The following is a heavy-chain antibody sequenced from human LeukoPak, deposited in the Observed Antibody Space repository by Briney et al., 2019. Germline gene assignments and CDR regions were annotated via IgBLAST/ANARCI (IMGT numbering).Heavy chain of an antibody. CDR3: AKSSGADYVGAFDL. Sequence: GGSLRLSCAASGFTFSSYGMHRVGQAPGKGLEWVAVISYDGSNKYYEDSVKGRFTISRDNSKNTLSLQMNSLSTEDTAVYYCAKSSGADYVGAFDLGGQETMVTVSS. J-gene: IGHJ3*01. CDR1: GFTFSSYG. CDR2: ISYDGSNK. V-gene: IGHV3-30*18. D-gene: IGHD4-17*01.